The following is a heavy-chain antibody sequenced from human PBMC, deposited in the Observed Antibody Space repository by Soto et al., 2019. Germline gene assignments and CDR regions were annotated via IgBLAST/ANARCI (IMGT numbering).Heavy chain of an antibody. CDR2: IYSSGTT. CDR3: ARTYCTNGVCSPFDY. V-gene: IGHV4-59*01. Sequence: SETLSLTCTVSYGSISSYYWSWVRQPPGKGLEWIGYIYSSGTTYYNPSLKSRVTLSVDTSKTQFSLRLSSVTAADTAVYYCARTYCTNGVCSPFDYWGQGTLVTVSS. CDR1: YGSISSYY. D-gene: IGHD2-8*01. J-gene: IGHJ4*02.